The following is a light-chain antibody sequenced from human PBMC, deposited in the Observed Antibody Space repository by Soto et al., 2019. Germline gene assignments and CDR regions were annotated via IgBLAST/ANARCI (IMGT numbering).Light chain of an antibody. CDR1: QSVSSSY. J-gene: IGKJ3*01. CDR3: KHNGSLWFT. V-gene: IGKV3-20*01. Sequence: EIVLTQSPGTLSLSPGERATLSCRASQSVSSSYLAWYQQKPGQAPRLLIYGASSRATGIPDRFSGSGSGTDFTLTISRLEPEVFAVNYCKHNGSLWFTFGPGTKVISN. CDR2: GAS.